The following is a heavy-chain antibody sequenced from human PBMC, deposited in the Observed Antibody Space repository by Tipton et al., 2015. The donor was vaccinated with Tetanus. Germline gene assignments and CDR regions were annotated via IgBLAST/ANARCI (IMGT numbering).Heavy chain of an antibody. J-gene: IGHJ4*02. CDR1: GYSFTSYW. CDR3: ARPSGETGDEYYFDY. D-gene: IGHD3-10*01. CDR2: IYPGDSDT. V-gene: IGHV5-51*01. Sequence: QLVQSGAEVKKPGESLKISCKGSGYSFTSYWIGWVRQMPGKGLEWMRIIYPGDSDTRYSPPFQGQVTISADKSISTAYLQRSSLKASDTAMYYCARPSGETGDEYYFDYWGQGTLVTVSS.